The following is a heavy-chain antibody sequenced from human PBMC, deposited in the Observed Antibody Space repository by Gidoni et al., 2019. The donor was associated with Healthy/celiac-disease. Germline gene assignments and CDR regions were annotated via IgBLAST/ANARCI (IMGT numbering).Heavy chain of an antibody. D-gene: IGHD6-6*01. Sequence: EVQLLESGGGLVQPGGSLRLSCAASGFTFSRYAMSWVRQAPGKGLEWVSASSGSGGSTYYADSVKGRFTISRDNSKNTLYLQMNSLRAEDTAVYYCAKGLAARPRGRFDYWGQGTLVTVSS. V-gene: IGHV3-23*01. CDR3: AKGLAARPRGRFDY. CDR2: SSGSGGST. CDR1: GFTFSRYA. J-gene: IGHJ4*02.